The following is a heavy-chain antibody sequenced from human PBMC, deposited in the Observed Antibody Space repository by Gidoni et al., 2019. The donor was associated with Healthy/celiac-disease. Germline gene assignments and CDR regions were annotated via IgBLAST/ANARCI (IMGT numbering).Heavy chain of an antibody. CDR2: INPNSGGT. D-gene: IGHD6-6*01. J-gene: IGHJ5*02. Sequence: QVQLVQSGAVVKKPGASVKVSCKASGYTFTGYYMLWVRQAPGQGLEWMGWINPNSGGTNYAQKFQGWVTMTRDTSISTAYMELSRLRSDDTAVYYWAREYSSSSSPVVNWFDPWGQGTLVTVSS. CDR1: GYTFTGYY. V-gene: IGHV1-2*04. CDR3: AREYSSSSSPVVNWFDP.